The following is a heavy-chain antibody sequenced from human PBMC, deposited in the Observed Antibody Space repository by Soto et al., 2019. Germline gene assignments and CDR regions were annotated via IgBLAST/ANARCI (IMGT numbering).Heavy chain of an antibody. V-gene: IGHV3-33*01. CDR3: AREPQYEFWSGYYTPRYMDV. J-gene: IGHJ6*03. CDR2: IWYDGSNK. Sequence: GGSLRLSCAASGFTFSSYGMHWVRQAPGKGLEWVAVIWYDGSNKYYADSVKGRFTISRDNSKNTLYLQMNSLRAEDTAVYYCAREPQYEFWSGYYTPRYMDVWGKGTTVPVSS. CDR1: GFTFSSYG. D-gene: IGHD3-3*01.